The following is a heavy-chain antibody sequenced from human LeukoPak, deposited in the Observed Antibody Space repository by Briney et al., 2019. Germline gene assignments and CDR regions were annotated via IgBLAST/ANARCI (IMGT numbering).Heavy chain of an antibody. V-gene: IGHV4-4*07. CDR3: ARQHYYDSGGFSTYFDY. CDR1: AGPVSSHF. CDR2: IYTSGST. J-gene: IGHJ4*02. D-gene: IGHD3-22*01. Sequence: PSETLSLTCTVSAGPVSSHFWSWIRQPAGKGLEWIGRIYTSGSTNYNPSLKSRVTMSVDTSKNQFSLNLSSVTAADTAVYYCARQHYYDSGGFSTYFDYWGQGTLVTVSS.